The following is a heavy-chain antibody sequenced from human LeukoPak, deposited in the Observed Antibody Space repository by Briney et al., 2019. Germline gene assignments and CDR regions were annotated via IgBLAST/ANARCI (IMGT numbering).Heavy chain of an antibody. D-gene: IGHD3-10*01. Sequence: SETLSLTCSVSGGSLSNSRDYWAWIRQPPGKGLEWIGSIYYNGNIHNNPSLKSRVTISVDTSMNRFSLKLTSITAADTAVYYCARDRGVAAPFDIWGQGTMVTVSS. CDR2: IYYNGNI. CDR1: GGSLSNSRDY. J-gene: IGHJ3*02. CDR3: ARDRGVAAPFDI. V-gene: IGHV4-39*07.